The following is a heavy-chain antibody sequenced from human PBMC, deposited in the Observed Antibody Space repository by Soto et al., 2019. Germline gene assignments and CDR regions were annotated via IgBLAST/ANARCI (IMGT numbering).Heavy chain of an antibody. V-gene: IGHV1-69*01. CDR2: IIPIFGTA. CDR3: ARENIVATSVYYYYYGMDV. J-gene: IGHJ6*02. CDR1: GGTFSSYA. Sequence: QVQLVQSGAEVKKPGSSVKVSCKASGGTFSSYAISWVRQAPGQGLEWIGGIIPIFGTANYAQKFQGRVTITADESTSTAYMELSSLRSEDTAVYYCARENIVATSVYYYYYGMDVWGQGTTVTVSS. D-gene: IGHD5-12*01.